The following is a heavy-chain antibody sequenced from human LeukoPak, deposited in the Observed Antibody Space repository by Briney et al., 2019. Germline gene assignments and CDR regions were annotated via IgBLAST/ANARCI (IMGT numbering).Heavy chain of an antibody. CDR3: ARRSGIAVAGAFDY. V-gene: IGHV1-18*01. CDR1: GHTFSNYG. D-gene: IGHD6-19*01. Sequence: ASVKVSCKASGHTFSNYGISWVRQAPGQGLEWMGWISSYNDNTNHAQKLQGRVTMTTDTSTSTAYMELRSLRSDDTAVYYCARRSGIAVAGAFDYWGQGTLVTVSS. J-gene: IGHJ4*02. CDR2: ISSYNDNT.